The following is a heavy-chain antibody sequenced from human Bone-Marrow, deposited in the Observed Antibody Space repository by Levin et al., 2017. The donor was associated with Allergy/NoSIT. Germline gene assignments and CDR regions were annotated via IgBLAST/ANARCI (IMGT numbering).Heavy chain of an antibody. V-gene: IGHV3-23*01. CDR1: GFIFSNYA. Sequence: GESLKISCGASGFIFSNYAMNWVRQAPGKGLEWVSSIGNGGGNTYYADSVKGRFTISRDNSKDTLYLQMNRLRAEDTALYYCARDRDRYGWDFDSWGQGALVTVSS. CDR3: ARDRDRYGWDFDS. J-gene: IGHJ4*02. CDR2: IGNGGGNT. D-gene: IGHD5-18*01.